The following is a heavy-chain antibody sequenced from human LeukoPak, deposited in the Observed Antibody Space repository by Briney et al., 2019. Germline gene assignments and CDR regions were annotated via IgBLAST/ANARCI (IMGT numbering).Heavy chain of an antibody. D-gene: IGHD1-26*01. CDR1: RGSFSGYY. J-gene: IGHJ4*02. CDR3: AGTMESGSFSTFDY. V-gene: IGHV4-34*01. Sequence: SETLSLTCAVYRGSFSGYYWTWIRQPPGKGLEWIGEINHSGSTRYSPSLKSRVMISEDTSKNQFSLKLSSVTAADTAVYFCAGTMESGSFSTFDYWGQGTLVTVSS. CDR2: INHSGST.